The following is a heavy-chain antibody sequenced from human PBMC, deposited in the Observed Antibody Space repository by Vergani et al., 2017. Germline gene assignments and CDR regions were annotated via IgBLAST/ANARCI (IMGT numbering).Heavy chain of an antibody. J-gene: IGHJ3*01. CDR1: GGSFSTGGQS. D-gene: IGHD2-21*01. V-gene: IGHV4-61*02. CDR3: AGDGGEYDKDALDV. Sequence: QVRLPESGPGLVKPSETLSLTCRVSGGSFSTGGQSWTWLRQSAGKELEWIGRSYTSGATNYNPALRSRAIMSVDASKKQFSLKWTSVTAADTAVYYCAGDGGEYDKDALDVWGQGTKVTVTS. CDR2: SYTSGAT.